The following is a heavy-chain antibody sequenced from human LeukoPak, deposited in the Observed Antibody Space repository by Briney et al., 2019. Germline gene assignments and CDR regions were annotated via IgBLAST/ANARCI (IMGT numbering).Heavy chain of an antibody. CDR2: IYCSGNT. J-gene: IGHJ4*02. CDR1: GGPISSSRYY. CDR3: AEYCSGTTCYRRGFDY. D-gene: IGHD2-2*01. V-gene: IGHV4-39*01. Sequence: PSETLSLPCTVSGGPISSSRYYWGPIRQPPGKGLEWIGTIYCSGNTYYNPSLKSRVTISVDTTKNRFSLKLSSVTAADTAVYYCAEYCSGTTCYRRGFDYWGQGTLVTVSS.